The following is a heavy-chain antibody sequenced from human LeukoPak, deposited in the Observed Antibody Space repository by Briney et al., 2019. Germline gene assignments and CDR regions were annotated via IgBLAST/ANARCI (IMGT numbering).Heavy chain of an antibody. D-gene: IGHD3-16*01. J-gene: IGHJ6*03. CDR3: AAHGGGYYYYMDV. V-gene: IGHV1-24*01. CDR1: GYTPTELS. Sequence: GASVKVSCKVSGYTPTELSMHWVRQAPGKGLEWMGGFDPEDGETIYAQKFQGRVTMTEDTSTDTAYMELSSLRSEDTAVYYCAAHGGGYYYYMDVWGKGTTVTVSS. CDR2: FDPEDGET.